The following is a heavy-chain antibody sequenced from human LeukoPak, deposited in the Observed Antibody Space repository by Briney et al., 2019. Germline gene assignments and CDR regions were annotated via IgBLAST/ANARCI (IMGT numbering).Heavy chain of an antibody. CDR1: GYAFASYW. Sequence: GESPKISFRVSGYAFASYWIGWVRQEPGKGLEWMGIIYPEDSDTKYSPSFQGQVTFSADKSTNTAYLQWSRLKASDTAMYYCGRHPATYCSGGSCYSHWFDPWGEGTLVTVSS. D-gene: IGHD2-15*01. V-gene: IGHV5-51*01. CDR2: IYPEDSDT. J-gene: IGHJ5*02. CDR3: GRHPATYCSGGSCYSHWFDP.